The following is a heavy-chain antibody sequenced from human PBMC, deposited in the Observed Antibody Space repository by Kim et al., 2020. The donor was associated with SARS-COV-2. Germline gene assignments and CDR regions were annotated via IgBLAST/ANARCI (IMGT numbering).Heavy chain of an antibody. CDR3: AKGENWNGGYYYYGMDV. J-gene: IGHJ6*02. CDR2: ISYDGSNK. V-gene: IGHV3-30*18. CDR1: GFTFSSYG. Sequence: GGSLRLSCAASGFTFSSYGMHWVRQAPGKGLEWVAVISYDGSNKYYADSVKGRFTISRDNSKNTLYLQMNSLRAEDTAVYYCAKGENWNGGYYYYGMDVWGQGTTVTVSS. D-gene: IGHD1-1*01.